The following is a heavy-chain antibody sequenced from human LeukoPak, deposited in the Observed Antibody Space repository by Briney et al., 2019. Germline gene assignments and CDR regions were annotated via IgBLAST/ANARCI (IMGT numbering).Heavy chain of an antibody. Sequence: PSETLSLTCTVSGGSISSSSYYWGWIRQPPGKGLEWIGSIYYSGSTYYNPSLKSRVTISVDTSKNQFSLKLSSVTAADTAVYYCARREWYEDNWFDPWGQGTLVTVSS. CDR1: GGSISSSSYY. D-gene: IGHD2-8*01. CDR2: IYYSGST. CDR3: ARREWYEDNWFDP. V-gene: IGHV4-39*01. J-gene: IGHJ5*02.